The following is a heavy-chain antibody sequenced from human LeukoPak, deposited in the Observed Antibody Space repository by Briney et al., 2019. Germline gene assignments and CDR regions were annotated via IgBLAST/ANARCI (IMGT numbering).Heavy chain of an antibody. J-gene: IGHJ4*02. CDR2: INQDGSDH. Sequence: GGSLRPSCAVSGFTFSSHWINWVRQAPGKGPEWVASINQDGSDHYYVDSVKGRFSISRDNAKDSLYLQMSSLRVEDTAVYYCVRGRPYWGQGTLVTVSS. CDR1: GFTFSSHW. CDR3: VRGRPY. V-gene: IGHV3-7*05.